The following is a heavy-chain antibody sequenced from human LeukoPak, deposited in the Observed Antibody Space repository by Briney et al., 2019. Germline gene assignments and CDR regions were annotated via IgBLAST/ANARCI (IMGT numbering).Heavy chain of an antibody. Sequence: GGSLRLSCAASGFTFSSYWMTWVRQAPGRGLEWVANINQDGSGKYYVDSVKGRFTISRDNSKNTLYLQMNSLRAEDTAVYYCARDGNGAFDIWGQGTMVTVSS. V-gene: IGHV3-7*05. CDR1: GFTFSSYW. CDR3: ARDGNGAFDI. CDR2: INQDGSGK. J-gene: IGHJ3*02.